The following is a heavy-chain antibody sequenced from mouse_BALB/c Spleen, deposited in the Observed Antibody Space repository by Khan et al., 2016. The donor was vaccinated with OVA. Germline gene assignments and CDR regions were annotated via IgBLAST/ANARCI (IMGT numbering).Heavy chain of an antibody. Sequence: EVQLQESGPSLVQPSQTLSLTCSVTGDSISSGYCSWIRKFPGNKLEYMGYMISSGYTYYNPSLKSRISITRHTSKNQYYLQLNSVTTEDTATYYCARSTYRYAFAYWGQGTLVTVSA. CDR1: GDSISSGY. D-gene: IGHD2-14*01. V-gene: IGHV3-8*02. CDR3: ARSTYRYAFAY. CDR2: MISSGYT. J-gene: IGHJ3*01.